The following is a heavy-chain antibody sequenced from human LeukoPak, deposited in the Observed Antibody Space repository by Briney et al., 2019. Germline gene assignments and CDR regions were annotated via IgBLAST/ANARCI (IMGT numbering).Heavy chain of an antibody. CDR1: GGSINSGPYY. J-gene: IGHJ4*02. Sequence: SETLSLTCTVSGGSINSGPYYWAWIRQTPDQGLEWIGTVYHDGSTKYNPSLKGRVSLSVDTSKNEFSMKLNSVTAAESAVYYCARHPKSGYTGYESDYWGQGTLVIVSS. D-gene: IGHD5-12*01. CDR2: VYHDGST. V-gene: IGHV4-39*01. CDR3: ARHPKSGYTGYESDY.